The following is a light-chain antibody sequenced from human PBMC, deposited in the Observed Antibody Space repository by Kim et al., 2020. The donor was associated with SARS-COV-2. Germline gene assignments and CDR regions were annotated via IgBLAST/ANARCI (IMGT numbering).Light chain of an antibody. CDR2: GNS. J-gene: IGLJ2*01. V-gene: IGLV1-40*01. CDR1: SSNIGAGYD. Sequence: DTTPCPGSSSNIGAGYDVHWYQQLPGTAPKLLIYGNSNRPSGVPDRFSGSKSGTSASLAITGLQAEDEADYYCQSYDSSLSGPVFGGGTQLTVL. CDR3: QSYDSSLSGPV.